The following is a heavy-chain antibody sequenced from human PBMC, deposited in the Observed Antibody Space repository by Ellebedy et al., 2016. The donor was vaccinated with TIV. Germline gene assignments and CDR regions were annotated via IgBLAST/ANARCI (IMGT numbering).Heavy chain of an antibody. J-gene: IGHJ5*02. D-gene: IGHD3-16*01. CDR2: IFYSGST. CDR3: ARGEAQGGSLLYES. CDR1: GGSINSDGYY. Sequence: SETLSLTXTVSGGSINSDGYYWSWIRQHPGKGLEWIGYIFYSGSTCYNPSLKSRFSISLDMSKNQFSLKLSSVTAADTAVFYCARGEAQGGSLLYESWGQGTLVTVSA. V-gene: IGHV4-31*03.